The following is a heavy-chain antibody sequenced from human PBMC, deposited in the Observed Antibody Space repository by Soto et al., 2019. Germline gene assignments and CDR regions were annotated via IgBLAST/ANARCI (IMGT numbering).Heavy chain of an antibody. V-gene: IGHV3-30*03. J-gene: IGHJ6*02. CDR1: GFTFSSYG. CDR2: ISYDGSNK. CDR3: AIIVGATKNYYYGMDV. D-gene: IGHD1-26*01. Sequence: HPGGSLRLSCAAPGFTFSSYGMHWVRQAPGKGLEWVAVISYDGSNKYYADSVKGRFTISRDNSKNTLYLQMNSLRAEDTAVYYCAIIVGATKNYYYGMDVWGQGTTVTVSS.